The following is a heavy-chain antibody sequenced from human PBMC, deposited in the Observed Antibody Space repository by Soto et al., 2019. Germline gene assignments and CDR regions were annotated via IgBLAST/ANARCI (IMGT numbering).Heavy chain of an antibody. J-gene: IGHJ6*02. Sequence: SETLSLTCVVSGESFSGYYWRWIRQPPGMGLEWIGEVDHRGSTTYNPSLKNRASISIDSSKNLFSLELTSVTAADTAVYYCASPTNYGMDAWGQGATVTVSS. CDR1: GESFSGYY. D-gene: IGHD2-8*01. CDR3: ASPTNYGMDA. V-gene: IGHV4-34*01. CDR2: VDHRGST.